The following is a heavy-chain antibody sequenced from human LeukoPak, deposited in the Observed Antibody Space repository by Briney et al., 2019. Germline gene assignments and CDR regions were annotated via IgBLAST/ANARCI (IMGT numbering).Heavy chain of an antibody. CDR1: GGSISSGSYY. J-gene: IGHJ4*02. D-gene: IGHD3-9*01. V-gene: IGHV4-61*02. Sequence: SETLSLTCTVSGGSISSGSYYWSWIRQPAGKGLGWIGRIYTSGSTNYNPSLKSRVTISVDTSKNQFSLKLSSVTAADTAVYYCARQAMYYDILTGYPPGLDYWGQGTLVTVSS. CDR2: IYTSGST. CDR3: ARQAMYYDILTGYPPGLDY.